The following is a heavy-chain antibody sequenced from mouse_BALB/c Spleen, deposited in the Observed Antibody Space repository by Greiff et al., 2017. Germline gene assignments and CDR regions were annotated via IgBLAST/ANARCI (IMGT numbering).Heavy chain of an antibody. CDR1: GFTFSSYY. V-gene: IGHV5-6-2*01. CDR2: INSNGGST. D-gene: IGHD2-1*01. CDR3: ARHSGNYGWFAY. J-gene: IGHJ3*01. Sequence: EVHLVESGGGLVKLGGSLKLSCAASGFTFSSYYMSWVRQTPEKRLELVAAINSNGGSTYYPDTVKGRFTISRDNAKNTLYLQMSSLKSEDTALYYCARHSGNYGWFAYWGQGTLVTVSA.